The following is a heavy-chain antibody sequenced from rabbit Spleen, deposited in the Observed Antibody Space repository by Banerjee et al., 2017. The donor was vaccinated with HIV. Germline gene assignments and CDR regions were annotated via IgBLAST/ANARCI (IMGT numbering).Heavy chain of an antibody. Sequence: QELKESGGRLVTPGGSLTLSCKASGIDLMSIAMSWVRQAPGKGLEWIGDIYPVFGITNYANRVKGRFTISSDNAQNTVDLQINSLTPADTATYFCARNANGGWDLWGPGTLVTVS. V-gene: IGHV1S7*01. CDR3: ARNANGGWDL. CDR2: IYPVFGIT. J-gene: IGHJ4*01. CDR1: GIDLMSIA. D-gene: IGHD4-1*01.